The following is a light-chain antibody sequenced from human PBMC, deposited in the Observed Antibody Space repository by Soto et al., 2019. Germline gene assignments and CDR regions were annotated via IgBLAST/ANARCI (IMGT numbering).Light chain of an antibody. J-gene: IGLJ2*01. CDR3: SSYTSSSTLVV. CDR2: EVR. V-gene: IGLV2-14*01. CDR1: SSDVGGYNY. Sequence: QSVLTQPASVSGSPGQSITISCTGTSSDVGGYNYVSWYQQHPGKAPKLMTYEVRNRPSGVSNRFSGSKSGNTASLTISGLPAEDDADYYCSSYTSSSTLVVCGGGTKLTVL.